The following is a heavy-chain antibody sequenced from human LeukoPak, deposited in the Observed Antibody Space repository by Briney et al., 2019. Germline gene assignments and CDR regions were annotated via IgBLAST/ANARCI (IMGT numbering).Heavy chain of an antibody. D-gene: IGHD2-21*01. V-gene: IGHV4-38-2*01. CDR1: GYSISSGYY. CDR3: ARSSPHSVVVSHIDC. Sequence: SETLSLTCAVSGYSISSGYYWGWIRQPPGKGLEWIGSIYHSGSTYYNPSLKSRVTISVDTSKNQFSLKLSSVTAADTAGYYCARSSPHSVVVSHIDCWGQGTLVTVSS. CDR2: IYHSGST. J-gene: IGHJ4*02.